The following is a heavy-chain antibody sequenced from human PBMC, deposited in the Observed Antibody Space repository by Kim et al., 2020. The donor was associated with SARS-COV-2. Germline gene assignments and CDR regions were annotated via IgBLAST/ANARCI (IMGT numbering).Heavy chain of an antibody. CDR3: ARWRSIAVAGTLGYYYYGMDV. CDR1: GDSVSSNSAA. J-gene: IGHJ6*02. CDR2: TYYRSKWYN. D-gene: IGHD6-19*01. Sequence: SQTLSLTCAISGDSVSSNSAAWNWIRQSPSRGLEWLGRTYYRSKWYNDYAVSVKSRITINPDTSKNQFSLQLNSVTPEDTAVYYCARWRSIAVAGTLGYYYYGMDVWGQGTTVTVSS. V-gene: IGHV6-1*01.